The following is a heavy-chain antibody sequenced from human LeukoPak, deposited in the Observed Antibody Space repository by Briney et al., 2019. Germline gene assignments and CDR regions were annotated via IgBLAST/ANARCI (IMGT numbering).Heavy chain of an antibody. J-gene: IGHJ4*02. CDR3: ARDFVRGSGYYWLDY. D-gene: IGHD3-22*01. CDR1: GFTFSYYE. Sequence: PGGSLRLSCAASGFTFSYYEMNWFRQAPGKGLEWVSYISSSGGTIYYADSVKGRFTSSRDNAKNSLYLQMNSLRAEDTAVYYCARDFVRGSGYYWLDYWGQGSLVTVSS. V-gene: IGHV3-48*03. CDR2: ISSSGGTI.